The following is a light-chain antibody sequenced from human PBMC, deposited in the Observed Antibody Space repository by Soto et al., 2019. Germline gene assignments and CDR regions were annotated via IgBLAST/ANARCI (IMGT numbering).Light chain of an antibody. Sequence: ETVLTTTPATLSLSPGESTTRCGSSSQNISNYLIWYQQKPGQAPRLLIYDGSNRATGIPARFSGSGSGTEFTLSICSLEPEDFAVYYCQQRSNWPPSTFGQGTRLDIK. V-gene: IGKV3-11*01. CDR1: QNISNY. CDR3: QQRSNWPPST. J-gene: IGKJ5*01. CDR2: DGS.